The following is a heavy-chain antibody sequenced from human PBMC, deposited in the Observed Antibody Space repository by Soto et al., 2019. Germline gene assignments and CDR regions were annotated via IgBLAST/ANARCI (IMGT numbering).Heavy chain of an antibody. J-gene: IGHJ6*02. Sequence: QVQLKESGPGLVKPSQTLSLTCTVSGGSISSGDYYWSWIRQPPGKGLEWIGYISYSGSTYYNPSLTSRVTLSVDTSKNQCSLKLSSVTAADTAVYYCFRRVATGRAIGEWDFCVQWPTLTVSS. CDR3: FRRVATGRAIGEWDF. V-gene: IGHV4-30-4*01. CDR2: ISYSGST. D-gene: IGHD5-12*01. CDR1: GGSISSGDYY.